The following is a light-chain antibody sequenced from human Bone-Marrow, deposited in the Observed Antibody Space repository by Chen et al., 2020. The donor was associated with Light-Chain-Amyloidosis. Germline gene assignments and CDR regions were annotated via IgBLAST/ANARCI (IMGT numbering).Light chain of an antibody. V-gene: IGLV3-21*04. CDR3: QVWDSSSDHPFVV. J-gene: IGLJ2*01. CDR1: NIGSKS. Sequence: SYVLTQPPSVSVAPGKTARITCGGNNIGSKSVHWYQQKPGQAPVLVIYYDSDRPSGIPERFSGSNSGNTATLTISRVEAGDEADYYCQVWDSSSDHPFVVFGGGTKLTV. CDR2: YDS.